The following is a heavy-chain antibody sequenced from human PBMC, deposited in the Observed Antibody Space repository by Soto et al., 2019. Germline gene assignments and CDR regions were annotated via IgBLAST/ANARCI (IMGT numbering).Heavy chain of an antibody. CDR1: GYTFTSYG. V-gene: IGHV1-18*01. Sequence: ASVKVSCKTSGYTFTSYGISWVRQAPGQGLEWMGWISTYNGNTNYAQKLQGRVTMTPYTSTSTAYMELRSLRSDDTAVYYCARTGPYSDSSGYYDGTGAPFDWG. CDR2: ISTYNGNT. CDR3: ARTGPYSDSSGYYDGTGAPFD. D-gene: IGHD3-22*01. J-gene: IGHJ6*01.